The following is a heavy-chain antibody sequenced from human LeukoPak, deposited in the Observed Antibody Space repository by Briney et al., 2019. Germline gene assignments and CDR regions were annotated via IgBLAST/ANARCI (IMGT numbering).Heavy chain of an antibody. CDR1: GFTFSSYP. CDR3: ANSGGSTITRVY. V-gene: IGHV3-23*01. CDR2: VSDSGGST. J-gene: IGHJ4*02. D-gene: IGHD4-11*01. Sequence: LGGSLRLSCAASGFTFSSYPMSWVRQAPGKGLEWVSAVSDSGGSTYYADSVKGRFTISRDNSKNTLYLQMNKLRAEDTAVYYCANSGGSTITRVYWGQGTLVTVSS.